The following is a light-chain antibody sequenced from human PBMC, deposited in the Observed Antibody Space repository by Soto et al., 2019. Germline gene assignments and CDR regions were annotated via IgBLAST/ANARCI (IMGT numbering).Light chain of an antibody. CDR2: DTS. CDR1: QSVSTN. J-gene: IGKJ2*02. CDR3: QQRSSWPPGT. V-gene: IGKV3-11*01. Sequence: EIVLTQSPDTLSLSPGERATLSCRASQSVSTNLAWYQQRPDQAPRLLIYDTSNRATGIPDRFSGSGFGTNFTLSSSSLEPEYSAVYLYQQRSSWPPGTFGQGTMLEIK.